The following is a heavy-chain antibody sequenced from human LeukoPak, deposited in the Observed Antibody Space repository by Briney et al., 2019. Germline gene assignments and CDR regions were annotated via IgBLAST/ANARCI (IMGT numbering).Heavy chain of an antibody. CDR1: GHTFTSFG. CDR2: ISAYNGNT. Sequence: ASVKVSCKASGHTFTSFGISWVRQAPGQGPEWMGWISAYNGNTNYVQKLQGRVNMTTDTSTSTAYIELRSLRSDDTAVYYCAKSNGYGLVDIWGQGTMVTVSS. CDR3: AKSNGYGLVDI. V-gene: IGHV1-18*01. J-gene: IGHJ3*02. D-gene: IGHD3-10*01.